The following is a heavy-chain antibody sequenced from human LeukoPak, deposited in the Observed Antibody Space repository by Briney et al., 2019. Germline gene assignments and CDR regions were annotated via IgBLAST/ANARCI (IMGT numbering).Heavy chain of an antibody. V-gene: IGHV1-46*01. Sequence: GASVKVSCKASGYTFTSYYMHWVRQAPGQGLEWMGIINPSGGSTSYAQKFQGRVTMTRDTSTSTVYMELSSLRSEDTAVYYCARTEVRAFGGVIVIPGYFDYWGQGTLVTVSS. D-gene: IGHD3-16*02. CDR2: INPSGGST. CDR1: GYTFTSYY. CDR3: ARTEVRAFGGVIVIPGYFDY. J-gene: IGHJ4*02.